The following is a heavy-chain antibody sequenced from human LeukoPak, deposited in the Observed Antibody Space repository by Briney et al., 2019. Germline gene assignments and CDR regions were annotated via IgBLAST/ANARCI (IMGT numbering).Heavy chain of an antibody. CDR2: INPNGGDT. J-gene: IGHJ3*02. CDR1: GYTFTDYY. D-gene: IGHD6-25*01. CDR3: AREAGLFDI. V-gene: IGHV1-2*02. Sequence: ASVKASCKASGYTFTDYYLHWVRQAPGQGLEWMGWINPNGGDTAYAQPFQGRVTLTRDTSISTAYMELTSLRSDDTAVYYCAREAGLFDIWGQGTMVAVSS.